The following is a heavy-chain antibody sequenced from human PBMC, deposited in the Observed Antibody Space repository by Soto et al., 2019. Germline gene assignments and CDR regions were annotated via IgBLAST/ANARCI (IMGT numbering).Heavy chain of an antibody. CDR1: GGTFSSYA. J-gene: IGHJ6*02. D-gene: IGHD2-15*01. V-gene: IGHV1-69*01. CDR2: IIPIFGTA. Sequence: QVQLVQSGAEVKKPGSSVKVSCKASGGTFSSYAISWVRQATGQGLEWMGGIIPIFGTANYAQKFQGRVTITADESPITAYMELSSLRSEDTAVYYCARIEHGGGSYYYDGMDVGGQGTTVTVSS. CDR3: ARIEHGGGSYYYDGMDV.